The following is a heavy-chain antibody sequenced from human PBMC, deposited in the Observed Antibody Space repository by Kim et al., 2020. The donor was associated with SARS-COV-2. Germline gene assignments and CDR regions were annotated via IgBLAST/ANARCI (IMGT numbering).Heavy chain of an antibody. CDR2: IYYSGST. CDR3: ARGASMVRTHAFDI. V-gene: IGHV4-31*03. D-gene: IGHD3-10*01. Sequence: SETLSLTCTVSGGSISSGGYYWSWIRQHPGKGLEWIGYIYYSGSTYYNPSLKSRVTISVDTSKNQFSLKLSSVTAADTAVYYCARGASMVRTHAFDIWGQGTMVTVSS. J-gene: IGHJ3*02. CDR1: GGSISSGGYY.